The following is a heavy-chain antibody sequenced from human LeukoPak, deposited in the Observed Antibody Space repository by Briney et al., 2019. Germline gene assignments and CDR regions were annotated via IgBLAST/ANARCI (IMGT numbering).Heavy chain of an antibody. Sequence: SVKVSCKASGGTFSSYAISWVRQAPGQGLEWMGGIIPIFGTANYAQKFQGRVTITTDESTSTAYMELSSQRSEDTAVYYCESLYPGEQQPDYWGQGTLVTVSS. CDR1: GGTFSSYA. CDR3: ESLYPGEQQPDY. V-gene: IGHV1-69*05. D-gene: IGHD6-13*01. J-gene: IGHJ4*02. CDR2: IIPIFGTA.